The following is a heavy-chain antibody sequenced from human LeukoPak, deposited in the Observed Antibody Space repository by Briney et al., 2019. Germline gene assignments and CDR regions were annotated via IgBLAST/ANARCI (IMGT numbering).Heavy chain of an antibody. CDR2: ISGSGGST. J-gene: IGHJ6*02. CDR1: GFTFSSYA. CDR3: AKSDAPQYYYGMDV. Sequence: GGSLRLSCAASGFTFSSYAMSWVRQAPGKGLEWVSAISGSGGSTYYADSVKGRFTISRDNSKNTLYLQMNSLRAEDAAVYYCAKSDAPQYYYGMDVWGQGTTVTASS. V-gene: IGHV3-23*01.